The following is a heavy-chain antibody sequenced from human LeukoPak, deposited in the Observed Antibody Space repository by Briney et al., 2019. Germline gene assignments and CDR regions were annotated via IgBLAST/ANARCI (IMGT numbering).Heavy chain of an antibody. V-gene: IGHV3-23*01. Sequence: GGSLRLSWAASGFTFSSYAMTWVRQAPGKGLEWVSHISGSTTSTYYADSVKGRFTISRDNSKNTLYLQMNSLRAEDTAVYYCAKDRRPVSDYYYFYMDVWGKGTTVTVSS. D-gene: IGHD5/OR15-5a*01. CDR3: AKDRRPVSDYYYFYMDV. CDR1: GFTFSSYA. J-gene: IGHJ6*03. CDR2: ISGSTTST.